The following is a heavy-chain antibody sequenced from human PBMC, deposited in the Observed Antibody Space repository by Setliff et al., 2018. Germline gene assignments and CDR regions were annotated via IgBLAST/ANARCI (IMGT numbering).Heavy chain of an antibody. V-gene: IGHV4-34*01. CDR1: GGSFSDYY. CDR3: ARHDARGYYYYMDV. CDR2: INHSGST. D-gene: IGHD3-10*01. Sequence: SETLSLTCAVYGGSFSDYYWTWIRQPPGKGLEWIGEINHSGSTNYNPSLKSPVTISIDTSKNQFSLKLSSVTAADTAIYYCARHDARGYYYYMDVWGEGTTVTVSS. J-gene: IGHJ6*03.